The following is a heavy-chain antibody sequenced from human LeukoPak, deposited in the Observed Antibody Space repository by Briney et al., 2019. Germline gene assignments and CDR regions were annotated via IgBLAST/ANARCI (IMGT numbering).Heavy chain of an antibody. CDR1: GFTFSSYG. CDR3: ASQIAVAGPSAFDI. D-gene: IGHD6-19*01. J-gene: IGHJ3*02. CDR2: IRYDGSNK. V-gene: IGHV3-30*02. Sequence: GGSLRLSCAASGFTFSSYGMHWVRQAPGKGLEWVAFIRYDGSNKYYADSVKGRFTISRDNSENTLYLQMNSLRAEDTAVYYCASQIAVAGPSAFDIWGQGTMVTVSS.